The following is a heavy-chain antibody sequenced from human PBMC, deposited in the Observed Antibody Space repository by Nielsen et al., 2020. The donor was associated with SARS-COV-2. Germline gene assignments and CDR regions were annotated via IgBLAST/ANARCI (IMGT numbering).Heavy chain of an antibody. CDR1: GGSISSSSYY. D-gene: IGHD3-10*01. J-gene: IGHJ6*03. Sequence: SETLSLTCTVSGGSISSSSYYRGWIRQPPGKGLEWIGSIYYSGSTYYNPSLKSRVTISVDTSKNQFSLKLSSVTAADTAVYYCARHFHGSGSYYEYYYYYYYMDVWGKGTTVTVSS. V-gene: IGHV4-39*01. CDR3: ARHFHGSGSYYEYYYYYYYMDV. CDR2: IYYSGST.